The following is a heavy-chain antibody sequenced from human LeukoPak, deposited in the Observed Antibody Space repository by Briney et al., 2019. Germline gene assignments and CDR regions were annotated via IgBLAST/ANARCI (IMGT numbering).Heavy chain of an antibody. CDR2: LAHDGSVA. D-gene: IGHD6-19*01. V-gene: IGHV3-30*18. CDR3: AKEPTPYSSGWYFPDDH. J-gene: IGHJ5*02. CDR1: GFTFSNYG. Sequence: GGSLRLSYAASGFTFSNYGMHWVRQDPGKGLEWVAVLAHDGSVAYYADWVKGRFTISRDNSRNTLYLQMNSLRAEDTAVYYCAKEPTPYSSGWYFPDDHWGQGALVTVSS.